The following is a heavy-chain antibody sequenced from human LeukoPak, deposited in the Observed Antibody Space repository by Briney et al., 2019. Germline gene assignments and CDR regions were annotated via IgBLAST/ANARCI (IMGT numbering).Heavy chain of an antibody. CDR2: ISYDGSNK. V-gene: IGHV3-30-3*01. D-gene: IGHD4-17*01. J-gene: IGHJ4*02. CDR1: GFTFSSYA. CDR3: ASYGSY. Sequence: GGSLRLSCAASGFTFSSYAMHWVRQAPGKGLEWVAVISYDGSNKYYADSVKGRFTISRDNSKNTLYLQMNSLRAEVTAVYYCASYGSYWGQGTLVTVSS.